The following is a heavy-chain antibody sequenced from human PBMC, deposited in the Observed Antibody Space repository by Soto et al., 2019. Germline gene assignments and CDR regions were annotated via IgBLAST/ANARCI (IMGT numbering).Heavy chain of an antibody. J-gene: IGHJ4*02. CDR3: ARHGDYAEYYFDY. CDR1: GGTFSSYT. V-gene: IGHV1-69*02. Sequence: SVKVSYKASGGTFSSYTISWVRQAPGQKLEWMGRIIPILGIANYAQKFQGRVTITADKSTSTAYMELSSLRSEDTAVYYCARHGDYAEYYFDYWGQGTLVTVSS. D-gene: IGHD4-17*01. CDR2: IIPILGIA.